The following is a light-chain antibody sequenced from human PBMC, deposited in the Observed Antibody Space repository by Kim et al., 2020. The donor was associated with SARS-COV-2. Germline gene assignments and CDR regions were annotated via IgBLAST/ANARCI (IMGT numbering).Light chain of an antibody. Sequence: QSALTQPASVSGSPGQSITISCTGTSSDVGGYNYVSWYQQHPGKAPKLMNYDVSNRPSGVSNRFSGSKSGNTASLTISGLQAEDEADYYGSSYTSSSTLVFGGGTQLTV. V-gene: IGLV2-14*03. CDR1: SSDVGGYNY. CDR3: SSYTSSSTLV. CDR2: DVS. J-gene: IGLJ3*02.